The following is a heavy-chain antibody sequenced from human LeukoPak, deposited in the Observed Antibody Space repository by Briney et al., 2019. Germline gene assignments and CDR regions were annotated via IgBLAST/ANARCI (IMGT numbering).Heavy chain of an antibody. Sequence: AASVKVSCKASGYTFTSYDINWVRQATGQGLEWMGWINPNSGNTGYAQKFQGRVTITRNTSISTAYMELSRLRSEDTAVYYCASSRGIVGASAFDYWGQGTLVTVSS. CDR1: GYTFTSYD. CDR2: INPNSGNT. CDR3: ASSRGIVGASAFDY. J-gene: IGHJ4*02. V-gene: IGHV1-8*03. D-gene: IGHD1-26*01.